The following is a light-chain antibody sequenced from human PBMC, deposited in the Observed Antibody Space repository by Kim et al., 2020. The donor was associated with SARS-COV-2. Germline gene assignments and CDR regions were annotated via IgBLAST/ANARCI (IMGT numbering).Light chain of an antibody. CDR2: GAS. CDR1: QGIRND. Sequence: SASVGDRVTITCRASQGIRNDLGCYQQKPGKPPKRLIYGASNLQRGVRSRFCGSRSGTEFTLTNSSLQPEDFATYYCLQHNDYPRTFGQGTKLEL. J-gene: IGKJ2*01. V-gene: IGKV1-17*01. CDR3: LQHNDYPRT.